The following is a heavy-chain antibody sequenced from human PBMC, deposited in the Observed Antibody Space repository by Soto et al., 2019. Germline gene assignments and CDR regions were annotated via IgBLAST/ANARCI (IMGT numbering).Heavy chain of an antibody. J-gene: IGHJ6*02. D-gene: IGHD3-10*01. CDR2: ISGSGGST. V-gene: IGHV3-23*01. CDR1: GFTFSSYA. Sequence: GGSLRLSCAASGFTFSSYAMTWVRQAPGKGLEWVSGISGSGGSTYYADPVKGRFTISRDNSKNTLYLQMNSLRAEDTAVYYCARGVGEYSYYYGLDVWGQGTTVTVSS. CDR3: ARGVGEYSYYYGLDV.